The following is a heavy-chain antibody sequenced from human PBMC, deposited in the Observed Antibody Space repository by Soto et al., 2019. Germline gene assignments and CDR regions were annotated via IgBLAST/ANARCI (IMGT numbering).Heavy chain of an antibody. Sequence: EVQLVESGGGLVQPGGSLILSCAASGFTLNGYWLHWVRQAPGEGLVCVSRINHDGSTFYADSVKGRFTISRDDAKNMVYLQMDTLRVEDTAVYYGARDKFYGMDVWGHGTPVTVSS. CDR2: INHDGST. CDR3: ARDKFYGMDV. CDR1: GFTLNGYW. V-gene: IGHV3-74*01. J-gene: IGHJ6*02.